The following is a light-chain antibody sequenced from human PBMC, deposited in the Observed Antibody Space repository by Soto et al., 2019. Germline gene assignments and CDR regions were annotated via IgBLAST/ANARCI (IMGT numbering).Light chain of an antibody. Sequence: EIVLTQSPGTLSLSPGERATLSCRASQTVSSSNLAWYQQKPGQAPKVLIYGASSRATGIPDRVSGSGSGTDFTLTISRLEPDDFEVYYCHQYGSSPRTFGQGTKVEIK. CDR1: QTVSSSN. CDR3: HQYGSSPRT. J-gene: IGKJ1*01. CDR2: GAS. V-gene: IGKV3-20*01.